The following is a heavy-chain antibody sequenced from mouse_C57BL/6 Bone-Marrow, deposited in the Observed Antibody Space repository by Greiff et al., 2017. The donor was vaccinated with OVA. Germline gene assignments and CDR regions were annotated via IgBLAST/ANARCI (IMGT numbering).Heavy chain of an antibody. CDR3: ATPYEYDGRNFDY. Sequence: VQLQQSGAELVKPGASVKLSCKASGYTFTSYWMQWVKQRPGQGLEWIGEIDPSDSYTNYNQKFKGKATLTVDTSSSTAYMQLSSLTSEDSAVYYCATPYEYDGRNFDYWGQGTTLTVSS. J-gene: IGHJ2*01. CDR1: GYTFTSYW. D-gene: IGHD2-4*01. CDR2: IDPSDSYT. V-gene: IGHV1-50*01.